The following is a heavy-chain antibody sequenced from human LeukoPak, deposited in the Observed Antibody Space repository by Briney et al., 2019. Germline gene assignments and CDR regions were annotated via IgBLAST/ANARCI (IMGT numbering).Heavy chain of an antibody. D-gene: IGHD6-13*01. CDR3: ARGFRGIPAAGFDY. Sequence: ASVKVSCKASGYTFTSYDINWVRQATGQGLEWMGWMNPNSGNTGYAQKFQGRVTMTRNTSISTAYMELSSLRSEDTAVYYCARGFRGIPAAGFDYWGQGTLVTVSS. J-gene: IGHJ4*02. V-gene: IGHV1-8*01. CDR1: GYTFTSYD. CDR2: MNPNSGNT.